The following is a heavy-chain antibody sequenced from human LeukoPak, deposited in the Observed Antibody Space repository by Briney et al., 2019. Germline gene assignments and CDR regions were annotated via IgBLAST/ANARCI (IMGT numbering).Heavy chain of an antibody. CDR3: AKDEVLRFLEWLSPGAFDI. Sequence: AGGSLRLSCAASGFTFSSYGMHWVRQAPGKGLEWVAFIRYDRSNKYYADSVKGRFTISRDNSKNTLYLQMNSLRAEDTAVYYCAKDEVLRFLEWLSPGAFDIWGQGTMVTVSS. J-gene: IGHJ3*02. CDR2: IRYDRSNK. D-gene: IGHD3-3*01. V-gene: IGHV3-30*02. CDR1: GFTFSSYG.